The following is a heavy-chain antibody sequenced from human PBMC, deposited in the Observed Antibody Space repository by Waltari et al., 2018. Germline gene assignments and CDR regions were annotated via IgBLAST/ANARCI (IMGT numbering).Heavy chain of an antibody. V-gene: IGHV3-30*04. D-gene: IGHD3-22*01. CDR1: EFTFSSYA. CDR2: ISYNARNI. Sequence: QVQLVESGGGVVQPGRSLRLSCAASEFTFSSYAMHWVRQAPGKGVGGVAVISYNARNIYYVDSVKGRFTISRDNSKRMLYLQMNSLRAEDTAVYYCARDYCDRSNCHGMDVWGQGTTVTVSS. J-gene: IGHJ6*02. CDR3: ARDYCDRSNCHGMDV.